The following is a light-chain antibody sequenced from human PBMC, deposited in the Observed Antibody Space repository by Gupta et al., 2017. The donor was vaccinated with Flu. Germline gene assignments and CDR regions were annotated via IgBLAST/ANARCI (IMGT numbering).Light chain of an antibody. CDR1: SSDVGGYNY. CDR3: SSYTSSSSV. CDR2: EVS. V-gene: IGLV2-14*01. J-gene: IGLJ3*02. Sequence: QSARPQSASVSGSPGQSITISCTGTSSDVGGYNYVSWYQQHPGKAPKLMIYEVSYRPSGVSNRFAGSKSCNAAALTITRLQAEDEANYYCSSYTSSSSVFGGVTKLTVL.